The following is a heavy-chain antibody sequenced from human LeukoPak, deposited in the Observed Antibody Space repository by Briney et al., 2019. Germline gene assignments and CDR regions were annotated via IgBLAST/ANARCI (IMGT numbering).Heavy chain of an antibody. D-gene: IGHD6-13*01. CDR2: IDGSSSTT. Sequence: GGSLRLSCAASGFTFSTYEMNWVRQAPGKGLECLSYIDGSSSTTYYTDSVKGRFTLSRDNAKNSLYLQMNSLRAEDTAVYYCARVSHPQQPLDYWGQGTLVTVSS. CDR3: ARVSHPQQPLDY. J-gene: IGHJ4*02. V-gene: IGHV3-48*03. CDR1: GFTFSTYE.